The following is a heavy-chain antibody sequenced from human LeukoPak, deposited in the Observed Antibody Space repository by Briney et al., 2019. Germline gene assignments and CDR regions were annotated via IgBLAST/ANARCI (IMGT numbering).Heavy chain of an antibody. J-gene: IGHJ4*02. CDR3: ARDGAGRHYFDY. Sequence: GGSLRLSCAASAFTFSSYDMHWVRQAPGKGLEWVAFIRYDGSNKYYADSVKGRFTISRDNSKNTLYLQMNSLSAEDTAVYYRARDGAGRHYFDYWGQGTLVTVSS. CDR1: AFTFSSYD. V-gene: IGHV3-30*02. D-gene: IGHD3-16*01. CDR2: IRYDGSNK.